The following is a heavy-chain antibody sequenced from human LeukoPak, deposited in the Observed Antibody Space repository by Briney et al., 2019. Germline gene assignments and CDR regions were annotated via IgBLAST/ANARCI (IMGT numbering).Heavy chain of an antibody. D-gene: IGHD3-10*01. J-gene: IGHJ3*02. Sequence: SETLSLTCAVSGYFISSGYYWGWIRQPPGKGLEWIGYIYYSGSTNYNPSLKSRVTISVDTSKNQFSLKLSSVTAADTAVYYCAREVYYGSGTDMGADAFDIWGQGTMVTVSS. CDR3: AREVYYGSGTDMGADAFDI. CDR2: IYYSGST. CDR1: GYFISSGYY. V-gene: IGHV4-61*08.